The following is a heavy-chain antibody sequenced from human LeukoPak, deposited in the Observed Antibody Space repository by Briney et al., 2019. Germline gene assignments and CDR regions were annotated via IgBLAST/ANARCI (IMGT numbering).Heavy chain of an antibody. Sequence: SETLSLTCTVSGGSISGYYWTWIRQPPGKGLEWIGDIHYSGSTNYNPSLKSRVTISVDTSKNQFSLKLSSVTAADTAVYYCARDAVTVNSYYFDYWGQGTLVTVSS. V-gene: IGHV4-59*01. CDR3: ARDAVTVNSYYFDY. CDR1: GGSISGYY. D-gene: IGHD4-11*01. CDR2: IHYSGST. J-gene: IGHJ4*02.